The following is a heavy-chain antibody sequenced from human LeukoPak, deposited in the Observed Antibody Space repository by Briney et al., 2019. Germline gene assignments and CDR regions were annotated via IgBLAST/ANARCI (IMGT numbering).Heavy chain of an antibody. V-gene: IGHV4-34*01. J-gene: IGHJ4*02. Sequence: SETLSLTCAVYGGSFSGYYWSWIRQPPGKGLEWIGEINHSGSTNYNPSLKSRVTISVDTSKNQFSLKLGSVTAADTAVYYCARQTPPGSEEYWGQGTLVTVSS. D-gene: IGHD4-23*01. CDR3: ARQTPPGSEEY. CDR2: INHSGST. CDR1: GGSFSGYY.